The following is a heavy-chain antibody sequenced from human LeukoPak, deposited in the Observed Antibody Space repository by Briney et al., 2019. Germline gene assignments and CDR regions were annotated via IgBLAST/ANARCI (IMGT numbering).Heavy chain of an antibody. J-gene: IGHJ6*02. D-gene: IGHD2-2*01. CDR1: GGSFSGYY. CDR3: ARDLVVPAARYYYYYYGMGV. V-gene: IGHV4-34*01. Sequence: PSETLSLTCAVYGGSFSGYYWSWIRQPPGKGLEWIGEINHSGSTNYNPSLKSRVTISVDTSKNQFSLKLSSVTAADTAVYYCARDLVVPAARYYYYYYGMGVWGQGTTVTVSS. CDR2: INHSGST.